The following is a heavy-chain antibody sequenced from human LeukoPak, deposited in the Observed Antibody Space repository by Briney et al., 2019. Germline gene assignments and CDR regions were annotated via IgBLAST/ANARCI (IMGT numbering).Heavy chain of an antibody. D-gene: IGHD1-1*01. V-gene: IGHV1-2*02. CDR1: GYTVTGHY. J-gene: IGHJ3*02. CDR3: ARGRVHSWSDAFDI. CDR2: INSDSGGT. Sequence: ASVKVSGKASGYTVTGHYMHWVRQAPGQGLEWMGWINSDSGGTKYAQKFQGSVIMTRVTSISTAYMELSRLKSDDTAVYYCARGRVHSWSDAFDIWGQGATVTVSS.